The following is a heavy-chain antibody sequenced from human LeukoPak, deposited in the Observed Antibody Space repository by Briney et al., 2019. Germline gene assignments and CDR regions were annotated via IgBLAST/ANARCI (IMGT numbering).Heavy chain of an antibody. CDR3: ARVAYGGYPYY. J-gene: IGHJ4*02. Sequence: PSETLSLTCAVYGGSFSGYYWSWIRQPPGKGLEWIGEINHSGSTNYNPSLKSRVTISVDTSKNQFSLKLSSVTAADTAMYYCARVAYGGYPYYWGQGTLVTVSS. D-gene: IGHD4-23*01. CDR1: GGSFSGYY. CDR2: INHSGST. V-gene: IGHV4-34*01.